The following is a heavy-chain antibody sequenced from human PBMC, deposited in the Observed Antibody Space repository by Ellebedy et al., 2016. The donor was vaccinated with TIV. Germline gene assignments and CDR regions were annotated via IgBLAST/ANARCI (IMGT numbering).Heavy chain of an antibody. Sequence: GESLKISXAASGFSSSDYYMSWIRQAPGKGLEWVSYISDSGSMIHYADSVKGRFTISRDNSKDSLYLQMNNLRAEDTAVYYRARISSGRSFYGMDVWGQGTTVIVSS. CDR1: GFSSSDYY. CDR3: ARISSGRSFYGMDV. V-gene: IGHV3-11*01. CDR2: ISDSGSMI. J-gene: IGHJ6*02. D-gene: IGHD6-19*01.